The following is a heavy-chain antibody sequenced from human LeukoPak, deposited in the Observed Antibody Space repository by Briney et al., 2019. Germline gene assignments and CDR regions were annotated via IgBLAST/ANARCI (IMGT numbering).Heavy chain of an antibody. CDR2: IIPIFGTA. CDR3: ARRGYSGYDPLDY. J-gene: IGHJ4*02. Sequence: SVKVSCKASGGTFSSYAISWVRQAPGQGLEWMGGIIPIFGTANYAQKFQGRVTITADESTSTAYMELSSLRSEDTAVYYCARRGYSGYDPLDYWGQGTLVTVSS. V-gene: IGHV1-69*13. D-gene: IGHD5-12*01. CDR1: GGTFSSYA.